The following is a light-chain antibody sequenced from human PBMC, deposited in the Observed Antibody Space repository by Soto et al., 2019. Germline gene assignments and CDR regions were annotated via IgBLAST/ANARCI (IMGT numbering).Light chain of an antibody. CDR2: GAS. V-gene: IGKV3-15*01. J-gene: IGKJ4*01. CDR3: QHYSKWSLT. CDR1: QSVDST. Sequence: EIVMTQSPATLSASPGERATLSCRASQSVDSTLAWYQQKPGQAPRLLIYGASTRVTGIPARFSGSGSGTDFTLTISSLQSEDFAVYYCQHYSKWSLTFGGGTKVEIK.